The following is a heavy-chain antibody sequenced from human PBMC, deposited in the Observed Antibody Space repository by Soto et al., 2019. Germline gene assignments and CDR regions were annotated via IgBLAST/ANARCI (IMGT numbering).Heavy chain of an antibody. Sequence: TSETLSLTCTVSGGSISSYYWSWIRQPAGKGLEWIGRIYTSGSTNYNPSLKSRVTMSVDTSKDQFSLKLSSVTAADTAVYYCARDLTRATRRWAWFDPWGQGTLVTVSS. D-gene: IGHD5-12*01. J-gene: IGHJ5*02. CDR1: GGSISSYY. CDR2: IYTSGST. CDR3: ARDLTRATRRWAWFDP. V-gene: IGHV4-4*07.